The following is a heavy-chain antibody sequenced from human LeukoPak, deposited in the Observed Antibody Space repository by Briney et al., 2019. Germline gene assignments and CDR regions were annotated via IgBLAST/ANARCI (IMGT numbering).Heavy chain of an antibody. CDR1: GFTFSSHS. V-gene: IGHV3-48*01. CDR2: ISSSSSTI. J-gene: IGHJ4*02. D-gene: IGHD3-22*01. CDR3: ARGAYYYED. Sequence: GGSLRLSCAASGFTFSSHSMNWVRPAPGKGLEWVSYISSSSSTIYYADSVKGRFTISRDNAKNSLYLQMNSLRAEDTAVYYCARGAYYYEDWGQGTLVTVSS.